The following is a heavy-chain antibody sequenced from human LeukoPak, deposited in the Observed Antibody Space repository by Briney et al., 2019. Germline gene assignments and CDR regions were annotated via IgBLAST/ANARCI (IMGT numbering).Heavy chain of an antibody. Sequence: ASVKVSCKASGYTFTSYDINWVRQATGQGLEWMGRMNPNSGNTVYAQKFQGRVTMTRNTSISTAYMELSSLRSEDTAVYYCARTVPYCSGGSCYSDYYYYYMDVWGKGTTVTVSS. CDR3: ARTVPYCSGGSCYSDYYYYYMDV. V-gene: IGHV1-8*01. CDR2: MNPNSGNT. J-gene: IGHJ6*03. D-gene: IGHD2-15*01. CDR1: GYTFTSYD.